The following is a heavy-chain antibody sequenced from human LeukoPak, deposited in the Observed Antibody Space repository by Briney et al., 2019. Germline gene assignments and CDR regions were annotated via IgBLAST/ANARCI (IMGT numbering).Heavy chain of an antibody. CDR1: GYIFTSYW. V-gene: IGHV5-51*01. D-gene: IGHD6-13*01. Sequence: HGESLKISCKGSGYIFTSYWIGWVRQLPGKGLEWMGIIYPGDSDTRYSPSFQGRVTISADKSISTAYLQWSSLKASDTAMYYCARQGSSWYPDYWGQGTLVTVSS. J-gene: IGHJ4*02. CDR3: ARQGSSWYPDY. CDR2: IYPGDSDT.